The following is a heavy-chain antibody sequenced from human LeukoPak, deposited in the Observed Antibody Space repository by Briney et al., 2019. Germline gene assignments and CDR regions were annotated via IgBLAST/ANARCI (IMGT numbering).Heavy chain of an antibody. V-gene: IGHV3-33*01. CDR3: AGGEYQLPIDY. CDR2: IWYDGSNK. D-gene: IGHD2-2*01. J-gene: IGHJ4*02. CDR1: GFTFSSYG. Sequence: PGGSLRLSCAAPGFTFSSYGMHWVRQAPGKGLEWVAVIWYDGSNKYYADSVKGRFTISRDNSKNTLYLQMDSLRAEDTAVYYCAGGEYQLPIDYWGQGTLVTVSS.